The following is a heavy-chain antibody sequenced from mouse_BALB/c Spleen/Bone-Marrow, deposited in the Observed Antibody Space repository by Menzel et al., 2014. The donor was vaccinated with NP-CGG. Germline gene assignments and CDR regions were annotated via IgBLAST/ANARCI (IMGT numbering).Heavy chain of an antibody. CDR3: GEGVVRLGYLDG. CDR2: INPNNGGT. CDR1: GYTFTEYT. J-gene: IGHJ1*01. Sequence: VQLKESGPELVKPGASVKISCKTSGYTFTEYTMHWVKQSHGKSLEWIGGINPNNGGTSYNQKFKDKATLTVDKSSSTAYMELRRLASEDAAVCWWGEGVVRLGYLDGGGGGTTVTV. D-gene: IGHD1-1*02. V-gene: IGHV1-18*01.